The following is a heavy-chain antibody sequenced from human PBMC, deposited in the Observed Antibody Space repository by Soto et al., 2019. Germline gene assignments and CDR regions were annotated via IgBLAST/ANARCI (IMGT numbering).Heavy chain of an antibody. CDR1: GFSLTTNRVG. V-gene: IGHV2-5*01. CDR2: IYGNDDK. CDR3: AHRPHYYYDSSGYYFH. J-gene: IGHJ4*02. D-gene: IGHD3-22*01. Sequence: QITLKESAPTLVRPTETLTLTCTFSGFSLTTNRVGVGWIRQPPGKALEWLALIYGNDDKEYSPSLKNRLTIIKDISKDQVALTVTIVDPVDTATYYCAHRPHYYYDSSGYYFHWGQGALVTVSS.